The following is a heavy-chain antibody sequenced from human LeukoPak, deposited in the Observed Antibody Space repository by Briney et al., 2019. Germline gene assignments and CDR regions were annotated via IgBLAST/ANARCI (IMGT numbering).Heavy chain of an antibody. V-gene: IGHV3-48*03. D-gene: IGHD2-15*01. CDR2: ISSSGSTT. Sequence: GGSLRLSGAASGFSFSNYEMNWVRQAPGKGLEWVSYISSSGSTTYYADSVKGRFTISRDNAKNSLYLQMNSLRAEDTAVYYCARGYCSGGSCYFDYWGQGTLVTVSS. CDR1: GFSFSNYE. J-gene: IGHJ4*02. CDR3: ARGYCSGGSCYFDY.